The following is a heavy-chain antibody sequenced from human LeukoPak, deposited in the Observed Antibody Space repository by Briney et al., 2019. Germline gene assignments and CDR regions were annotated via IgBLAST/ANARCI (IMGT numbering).Heavy chain of an antibody. CDR2: IYPGDSDT. CDR3: ATHRTFGEFDYYFDY. Sequence: GESLKISCKGSGYSFTSYWIGWVRQMPGKGLEWMGIIYPGDSDTRYSPSFQGQVTISADKSISTAYLQWSSLKASDTVMYYCATHRTFGEFDYYFDYWGQGTLVTVSS. J-gene: IGHJ4*02. V-gene: IGHV5-51*01. CDR1: GYSFTSYW. D-gene: IGHD3-10*01.